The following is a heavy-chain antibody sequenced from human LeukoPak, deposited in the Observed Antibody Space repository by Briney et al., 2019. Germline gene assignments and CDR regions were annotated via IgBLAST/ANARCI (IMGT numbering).Heavy chain of an antibody. V-gene: IGHV3-30*02. D-gene: IGHD6-13*01. CDR2: IRYDGSNK. Sequence: GGSLRLSGAASGFTFSSYGMHWVRQAPGKGLEWVAFIRYDGSNKYYADSVKGRFTISRDNSKNTLYLQMNSLRAEDTAVYYCAKQSVSGSYSSSWSDYWGQGTLVTVSS. CDR3: AKQSVSGSYSSSWSDY. J-gene: IGHJ4*02. CDR1: GFTFSSYG.